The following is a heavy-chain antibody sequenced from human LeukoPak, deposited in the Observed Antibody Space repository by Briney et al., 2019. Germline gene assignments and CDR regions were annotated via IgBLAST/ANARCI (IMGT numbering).Heavy chain of an antibody. Sequence: SETLSLTCAVYGGSFSGYYWSWIRQPPGKGLEWIGEINHSGSTNYNPSLKSQVTISVDTSKNQFSLKLSSVTAADTAVYYCARDYYGSGSYYDYWGQGTLVTVSS. J-gene: IGHJ4*02. CDR3: ARDYYGSGSYYDY. D-gene: IGHD3-10*01. CDR2: INHSGST. V-gene: IGHV4-34*01. CDR1: GGSFSGYY.